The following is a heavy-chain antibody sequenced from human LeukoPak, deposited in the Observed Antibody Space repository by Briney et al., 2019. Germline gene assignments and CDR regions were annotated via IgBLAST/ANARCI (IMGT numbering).Heavy chain of an antibody. D-gene: IGHD3-22*01. Sequence: SETLSLTCTVSGGSISSYYWSWIRQPPGKGLEWIGYIYYSGSTNYNPSLKSRVTISVDTSKNQFSLKLSPVTAADTAVYYCARHYYDSSGYWSQDAFDIWGQGTMVTVSS. CDR3: ARHYYDSSGYWSQDAFDI. CDR2: IYYSGST. CDR1: GGSISSYY. V-gene: IGHV4-59*08. J-gene: IGHJ3*02.